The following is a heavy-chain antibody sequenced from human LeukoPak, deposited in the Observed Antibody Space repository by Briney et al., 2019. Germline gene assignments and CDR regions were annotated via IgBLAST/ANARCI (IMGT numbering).Heavy chain of an antibody. D-gene: IGHD6-19*01. V-gene: IGHV4-39*01. CDR2: FYYSGST. CDR1: GGFIRSSSYY. J-gene: IGHJ3*02. Sequence: TSSETLSLTCTVSGGFIRSSSYYWGWVRQPPGKGLEWIGCFYYSGSTYYDPSLNTRVTISVDTSKNQFSLKLSSVTAADTAVYYCARRFIAVVGPGAFDIWGQGTMVTVSS. CDR3: ARRFIAVVGPGAFDI.